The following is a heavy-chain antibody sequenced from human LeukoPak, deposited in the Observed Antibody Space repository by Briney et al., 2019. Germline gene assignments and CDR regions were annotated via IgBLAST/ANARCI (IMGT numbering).Heavy chain of an antibody. CDR3: ARIRCSGGSCYVDY. D-gene: IGHD2-15*01. J-gene: IGHJ4*02. Sequence: SETLSLTCAVYGGSFSGYYWSWIRQPPGKGLEWIGEINHSGSTNYNPSLKSRVTISVDTSKNQFSLKLSSVTAADTAVYYCARIRCSGGSCYVDYWGQGTLVTVSS. V-gene: IGHV4-34*01. CDR2: INHSGST. CDR1: GGSFSGYY.